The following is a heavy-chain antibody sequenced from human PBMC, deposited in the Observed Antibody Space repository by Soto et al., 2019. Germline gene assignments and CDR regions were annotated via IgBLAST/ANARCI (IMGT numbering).Heavy chain of an antibody. CDR1: GDSVSSNSAA. D-gene: IGHD3-10*01. J-gene: IGHJ6*02. CDR3: ARGRKAGSYLPGKTYYYYYGMDV. V-gene: IGHV6-1*01. Sequence: PSQTLSLTCAISGDSVSSNSAAWNWIRQSPSRGLEWLGRTYYRSKWYNDYAVSVKSRITINPDTSKNQFSLQLNSVTPEDTAVYYCARGRKAGSYLPGKTYYYYYGMDVWGQGTTVTVSS. CDR2: TYYRSKWYN.